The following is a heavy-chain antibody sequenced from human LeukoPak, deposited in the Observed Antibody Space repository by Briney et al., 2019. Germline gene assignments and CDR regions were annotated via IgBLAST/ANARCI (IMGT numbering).Heavy chain of an antibody. V-gene: IGHV1-69*13. CDR1: GGTFSSYA. J-gene: IGHJ4*02. D-gene: IGHD3-16*01. CDR3: ARVGFGDSIPGY. CDR2: IIPIFGTA. Sequence: ASVKVSCKASGGTFSSYAISWVRQAPGQGLEWMGGIIPIFGTANYAQKFQGRVTITADESTSTAYMELSSLRSEDTAVYYCARVGFGDSIPGYWGQGTLVTVSS.